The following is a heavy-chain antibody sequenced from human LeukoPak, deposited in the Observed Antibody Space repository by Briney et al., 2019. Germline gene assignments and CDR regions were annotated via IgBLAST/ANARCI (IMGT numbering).Heavy chain of an antibody. CDR2: ISSSSSYI. V-gene: IGHV3-21*01. D-gene: IGHD3-22*01. J-gene: IGHJ4*02. CDR1: GFTFSSYS. Sequence: GGSLRLSCAASGFTFSSYSMNWVRQAPGKGLEWVSSISSSSSYIYYADSVKGRFTISRDNAKNSLYLQMNSLRAEDTAVNYCARDRDSSGPCPDYWGQGTLVTVSS. CDR3: ARDRDSSGPCPDY.